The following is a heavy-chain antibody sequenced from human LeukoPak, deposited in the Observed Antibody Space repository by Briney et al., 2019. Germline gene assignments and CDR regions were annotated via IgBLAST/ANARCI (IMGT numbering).Heavy chain of an antibody. CDR1: GYTFSGYY. D-gene: IGHD2-2*01. J-gene: IGHJ3*02. V-gene: IGHV1-2*06. Sequence: ASVKVSCKASGYTFSGYYMHWVRQAPGQGLEWMGRINPNSGGTNYAQKFQGRVTMTRDTSISTAYMELSRLRSDDTAVYYCARDCSSTSCHHDAFDIWGQGTMVTVSS. CDR2: INPNSGGT. CDR3: ARDCSSTSCHHDAFDI.